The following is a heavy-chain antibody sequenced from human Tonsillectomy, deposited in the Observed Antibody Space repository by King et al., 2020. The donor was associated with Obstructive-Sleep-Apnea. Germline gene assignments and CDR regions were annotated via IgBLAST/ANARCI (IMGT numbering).Heavy chain of an antibody. CDR2: IKSKTDGGTT. CDR1: GFTFSDAW. V-gene: IGHV3-15*01. Sequence: VQLVESGGGLIKPGGSLRLSCAASGFTFSDAWMSWVRQAPGRGLEWVGRIKSKTDGGTTDYGAPLKGRFIISRDDSRNALYLQMNTLKNEDTAVYYCTTELRSYGVRGFDYWGQGSLVTVSS. CDR3: TTELRSYGVRGFDY. D-gene: IGHD3-10*02. J-gene: IGHJ4*02.